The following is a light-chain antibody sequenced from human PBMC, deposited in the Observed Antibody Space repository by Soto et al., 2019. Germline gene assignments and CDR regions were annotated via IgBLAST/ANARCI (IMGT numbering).Light chain of an antibody. CDR3: QQYDNLPPYT. CDR1: RDISVY. V-gene: IGKV1-33*01. J-gene: IGKJ2*01. CDR2: DAS. Sequence: DIQMTQSPSSLSAFVGDRVTITCQASRDISVYLNWYQQKPGKPPKLLVYDASNLQTGVPSRFSGSGSEKHFTCTISSLQPEDVATYYCQQYDNLPPYTFGQGTKLEIK.